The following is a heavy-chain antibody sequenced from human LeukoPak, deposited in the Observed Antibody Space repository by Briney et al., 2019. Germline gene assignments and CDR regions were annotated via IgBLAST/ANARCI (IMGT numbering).Heavy chain of an antibody. J-gene: IGHJ5*02. CDR1: GFTFSSYA. CDR2: ISGSGGST. CDR3: AKAKFYYGSEPLNWFDP. V-gene: IGHV3-23*01. Sequence: GGSLRLSCAASGFTFSSYAMSWVRQAPGKGLEWVSAISGSGGSTYYADSVKGRFTISRDNSKNTLYLQMNSLRAEDTAVYYCAKAKFYYGSEPLNWFDPWGQGTLVTVSS. D-gene: IGHD3-10*01.